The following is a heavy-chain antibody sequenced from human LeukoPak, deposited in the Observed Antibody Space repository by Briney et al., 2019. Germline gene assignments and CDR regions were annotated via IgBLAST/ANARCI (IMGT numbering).Heavy chain of an antibody. J-gene: IGHJ5*02. CDR2: ISSSSDYI. D-gene: IGHD2/OR15-2a*01. CDR1: GFTFSSYS. CDR3: ARGKTSQNIVTRKTYNWFDP. V-gene: IGHV3-21*01. Sequence: GGSLRLSCAASGFTFSSYSMNWVRQAPGKGLEWVSSISSSSDYIYYADSVKGRFTISRDNAKNSLYLQMKSLRAEDTAVYYCARGKTSQNIVTRKTYNWFDPWGQGTLVIVSS.